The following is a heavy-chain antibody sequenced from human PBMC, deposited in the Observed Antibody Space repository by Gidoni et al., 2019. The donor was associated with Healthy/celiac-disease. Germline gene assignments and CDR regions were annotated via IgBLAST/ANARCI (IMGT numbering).Heavy chain of an antibody. CDR3: ARARRIAVAPGWFDP. Sequence: QVQLVQYGAEVKKPGASVKVSCKASGYTFTRYYMHWVRKAPVQGLEWMGIINPSSGSTSYAQKFQGRVTMTRDTSTSTVYMELSILRSEDTAVYYCARARRIAVAPGWFDPWGQGTLVTVSS. V-gene: IGHV1-46*01. CDR2: INPSSGST. J-gene: IGHJ5*02. D-gene: IGHD6-19*01. CDR1: GYTFTRYY.